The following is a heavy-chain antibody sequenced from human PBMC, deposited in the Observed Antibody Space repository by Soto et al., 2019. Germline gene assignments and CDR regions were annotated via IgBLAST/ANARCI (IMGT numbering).Heavy chain of an antibody. CDR3: ARGTTTSAFSAMDV. CDR2: ISYDGSNK. Sequence: QVQLVESGGGVVQPGRSLRLSCEASGFTFSNNAMDWVRQAPGKGLERVAVISYDGSNKYIAESVKGRFTISRDNSKNTLFLQMNSLRAEDTAVYYCARGTTTSAFSAMDVWGQGTTVTVSS. D-gene: IGHD1-1*01. J-gene: IGHJ6*02. V-gene: IGHV3-30-3*01. CDR1: GFTFSNNA.